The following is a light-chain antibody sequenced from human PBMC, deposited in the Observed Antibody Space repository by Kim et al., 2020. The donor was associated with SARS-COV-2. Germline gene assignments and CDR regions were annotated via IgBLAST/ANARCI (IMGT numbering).Light chain of an antibody. CDR3: QYNKT. CDR2: DVS. J-gene: IGKJ1*01. CDR1: QSIVGW. Sequence: ATLSASVGDRVTVTCRASQSIVGWLAWYQQIPGKAPKILIYDVSSLESGVPARFSGSGSVTEFTLTISRLQPDDFAVYYCQYNKTFGQGTKVDIK. V-gene: IGKV1-5*01.